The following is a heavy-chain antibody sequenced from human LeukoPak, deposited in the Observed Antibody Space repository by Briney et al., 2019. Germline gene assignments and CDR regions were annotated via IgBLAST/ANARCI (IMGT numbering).Heavy chain of an antibody. CDR2: MYYSGST. D-gene: IGHD3-22*01. CDR3: ARGLRGHYDSYYFDY. J-gene: IGHJ4*02. V-gene: IGHV4-61*08. CDR1: GGSVSSGDYY. Sequence: SETLSLTCSVSGGSVSSGDYYWSWIRQPPGKGLEWIGYMYYSGSTNYNPSLKTPVTISVDTSRNQFSLKLNSVTAADAAVYYCARGLRGHYDSYYFDYWGQGTLVIVSS.